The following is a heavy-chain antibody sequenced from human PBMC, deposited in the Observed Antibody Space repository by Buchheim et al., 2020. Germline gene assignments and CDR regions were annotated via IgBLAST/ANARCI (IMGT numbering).Heavy chain of an antibody. Sequence: QVQLQESGPGLVKPSQTLSLTCSVSGGSISSGDYYWSWIRQPTGKGLEWIGYIYDSGRTSYNPSLRSRSIISEDTSENQFSLRLSSVTAADTAVVYCARGRRRGNSGYEMEYWGQGIL. CDR2: IYDSGRT. D-gene: IGHD5-12*01. J-gene: IGHJ4*02. CDR1: GGSISSGDYY. CDR3: ARGRRRGNSGYEMEY. V-gene: IGHV4-30-4*01.